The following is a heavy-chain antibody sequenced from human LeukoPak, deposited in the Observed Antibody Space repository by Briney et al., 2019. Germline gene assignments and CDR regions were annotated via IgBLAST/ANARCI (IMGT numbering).Heavy chain of an antibody. J-gene: IGHJ4*02. V-gene: IGHV4-34*01. Sequence: LRLSCAASGFTFSSYGMHWVRQPPGKGLEWIGEINHSGSTNYNPSLKSRVTISVDTSKNQFSLKLSSVTAADTAVYYCARGSMMQTWGQGTLVTVSS. D-gene: IGHD3-16*01. CDR3: ARGSMMQT. CDR2: INHSGST. CDR1: GFTFSSYG.